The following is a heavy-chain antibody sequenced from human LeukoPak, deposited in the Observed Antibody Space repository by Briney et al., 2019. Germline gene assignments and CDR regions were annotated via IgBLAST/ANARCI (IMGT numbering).Heavy chain of an antibody. Sequence: ASVKVSCKASGYTFTSYAMNWVRQAPGQGLEWMGWINTNTGNPTYAQGFTGRFVFSLDTSVSTAYLQISSLKAEDTAVYYCAREIPPHYYDSSGSTLQGSDAFDIWGQGTMVTVSS. D-gene: IGHD3-22*01. V-gene: IGHV7-4-1*02. CDR2: INTNTGNP. CDR3: AREIPPHYYDSSGSTLQGSDAFDI. CDR1: GYTFTSYA. J-gene: IGHJ3*02.